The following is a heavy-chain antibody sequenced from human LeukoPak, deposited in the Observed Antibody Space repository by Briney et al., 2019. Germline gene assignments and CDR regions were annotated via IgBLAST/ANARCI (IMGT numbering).Heavy chain of an antibody. V-gene: IGHV4-34*01. CDR1: GGSFSGYY. J-gene: IGHJ4*02. D-gene: IGHD4-17*01. CDR2: INHSGST. CDR3: ARGSGDYVPLIDY. Sequence: SETLSLTCAVYGGSFSGYYWSWIRQPPGKGLEWIGEINHSGSTNYNPSLKSRVTISVDTSKNQFSLKLSSVTAADTAVYYCARGSGDYVPLIDYWGQGTLVTASS.